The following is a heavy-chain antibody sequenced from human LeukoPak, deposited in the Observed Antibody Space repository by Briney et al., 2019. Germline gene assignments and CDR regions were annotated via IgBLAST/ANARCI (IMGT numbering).Heavy chain of an antibody. D-gene: IGHD5-18*01. Sequence: SETLSLTCAVSGGPISSSNWRSWVRQPPGKGLEWIGEIDHSGRTNYNPSLKSRVTISVDKSKNQISLKLSSVTAADTAVYYCARDLYSSGYGFDYWGQGTLVTVSS. CDR1: GGPISSSNW. CDR3: ARDLYSSGYGFDY. J-gene: IGHJ4*02. V-gene: IGHV4-4*02. CDR2: IDHSGRT.